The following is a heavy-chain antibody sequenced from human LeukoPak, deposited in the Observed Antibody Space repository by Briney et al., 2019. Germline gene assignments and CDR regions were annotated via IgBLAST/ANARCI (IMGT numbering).Heavy chain of an antibody. D-gene: IGHD3-16*01. J-gene: IGHJ4*02. CDR2: IWYDGSNK. V-gene: IGHV3-33*06. Sequence: PGRSLRLSCAASGFTFSSYGMHWVRQAPGKGLEWVAVIWYDGSNKYYADSVKGRFTISRDNSKNTLYLQMNSLRAEDTAVYYCAKGLGCFDYWGQGILVTVSS. CDR1: GFTFSSYG. CDR3: AKGLGCFDY.